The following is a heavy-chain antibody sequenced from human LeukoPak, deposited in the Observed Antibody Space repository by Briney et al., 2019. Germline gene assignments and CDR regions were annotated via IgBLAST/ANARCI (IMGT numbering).Heavy chain of an antibody. V-gene: IGHV1-3*01. CDR3: ARGYCSSSSCYMDV. CDR2: IHAGNGNI. CDR1: GGTFSSYA. Sequence: ASVKVSCKASGGTFSSYAISWVRQAPGQGLEWMGWIHAGNGNIKYSQKFQGRVTITGDTSASTAYMELSSLRSEDTAVYYCARGYCSSSSCYMDVWGQGTTVTISS. J-gene: IGHJ6*02. D-gene: IGHD2-2*01.